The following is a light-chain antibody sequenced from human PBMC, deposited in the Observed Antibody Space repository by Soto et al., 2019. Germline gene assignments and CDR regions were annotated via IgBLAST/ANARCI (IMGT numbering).Light chain of an antibody. CDR1: SSDVGSYKF. CDR3: SSYISIIPVYV. V-gene: IGLV2-14*01. CDR2: DVS. J-gene: IGLJ1*01. Sequence: QSVLTQPASVSGSPGQSITISCTGSSSDVGSYKFVSWYQQHPGKAPKLMLYDVSNRPSGISNRFSGSTSGNTASLTISGLQAEDEADYYCSSYISIIPVYVFGTGNKVTVL.